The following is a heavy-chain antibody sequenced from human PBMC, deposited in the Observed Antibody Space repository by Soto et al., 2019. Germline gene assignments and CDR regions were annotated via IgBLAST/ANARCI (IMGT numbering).Heavy chain of an antibody. CDR3: AHRPIAAAGTVFDY. D-gene: IGHD6-13*01. CDR2: IYWDDDK. Sequence: QITSKESGPTLVKPTQTLTLTCTFSGFSLSTSGVGVGWIRQPPGKALEWLALIYWDDDKRYSPSLKSRLTITKDTSKNQVVLTMTNMDPVDTATYYCAHRPIAAAGTVFDYWGQGTLVTVSS. V-gene: IGHV2-5*02. CDR1: GFSLSTSGVG. J-gene: IGHJ4*02.